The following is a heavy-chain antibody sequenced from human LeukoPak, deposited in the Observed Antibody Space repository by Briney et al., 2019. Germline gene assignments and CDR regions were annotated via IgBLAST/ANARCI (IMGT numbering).Heavy chain of an antibody. CDR3: AKDWEYASGTYYTS. CDR1: GFTFSSYA. CDR2: VTGTGGGT. J-gene: IGHJ5*02. D-gene: IGHD3-10*01. V-gene: IGHV3-23*01. Sequence: PGGSLRLSCAASGFTFSSYAMSWVRQLPGKGLGWVSTVTGTGGGTYYADSVKGRFTISRDNSKNTLSLQMNSLRAEDTALYYCAKDWEYASGTYYTSWGQGTLVTVSS.